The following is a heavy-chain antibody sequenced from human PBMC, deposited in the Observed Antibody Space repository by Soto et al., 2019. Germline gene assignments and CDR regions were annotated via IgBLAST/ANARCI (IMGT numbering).Heavy chain of an antibody. CDR3: AKIRGALRYFDWLLYLGFDY. D-gene: IGHD3-9*01. V-gene: IGHV3-23*01. J-gene: IGHJ4*02. Sequence: LRLSCAASGFTFSSYAMSWVRQAPGKGLEWASAISGSGGSTYYADSVKGRFTISRDNSKNTLYLQMNSLRAEDTAVYYCAKIRGALRYFDWLLYLGFDYWGQGTLVTVSS. CDR2: ISGSGGST. CDR1: GFTFSSYA.